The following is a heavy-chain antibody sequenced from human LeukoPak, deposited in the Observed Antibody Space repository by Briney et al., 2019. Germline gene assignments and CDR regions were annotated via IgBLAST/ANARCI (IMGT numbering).Heavy chain of an antibody. CDR3: ARGPPTAQYFQH. D-gene: IGHD1-1*01. V-gene: IGHV1-8*03. CDR2: VNPNSGNT. CDR1: GYTFTTYD. J-gene: IGHJ1*01. Sequence: ASVKVSCKASGYTFTTYDINWVRQATGQGLQWMGWVNPNSGNTGYAQKFQGRITITRNTSISTVYMELSSLRSEDTAVYYCARGPPTAQYFQHWGQGTLVTVSS.